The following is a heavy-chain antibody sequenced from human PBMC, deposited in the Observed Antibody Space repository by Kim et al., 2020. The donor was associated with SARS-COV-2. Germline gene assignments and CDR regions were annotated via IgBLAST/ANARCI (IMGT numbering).Heavy chain of an antibody. CDR3: AREWRAAAGNAFDI. D-gene: IGHD6-13*01. V-gene: IGHV3-23*03. Sequence: ADSVKGRFTISRDNSKNTLYLQMNSLRAEDTAVYYCAREWRAAAGNAFDIWGQGTMVTVSS. J-gene: IGHJ3*02.